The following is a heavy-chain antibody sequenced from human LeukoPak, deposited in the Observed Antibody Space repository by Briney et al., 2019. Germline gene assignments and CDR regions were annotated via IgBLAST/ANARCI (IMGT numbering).Heavy chain of an antibody. CDR2: IYHSGRT. J-gene: IGHJ5*02. V-gene: IGHV4-38-2*02. Sequence: SETLSLTCTVSGYSISSGYYWGWIRQPPGKGLEWIGSIYHSGRTSYNPSLKSRVTISVDTSENQFSPKLSSVTAADTAVFYCAREAGDNWFDPWGQGILVTVSS. CDR3: AREAGDNWFDP. CDR1: GYSISSGYY. D-gene: IGHD3-10*01.